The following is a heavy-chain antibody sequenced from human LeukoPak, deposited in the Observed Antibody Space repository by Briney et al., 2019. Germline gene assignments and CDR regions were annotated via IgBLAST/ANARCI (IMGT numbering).Heavy chain of an antibody. Sequence: SETLSLTCVVSGGSVSGYYWGWIRRPPGRGLEWIGYVYYSGSTNYNPSLKSRVTISVDTSKNQFSLKLSSVTAADTAVYYCARDVRTRSGSYYFLDYWGQGTLVTVSS. CDR1: GGSVSGYY. V-gene: IGHV4-59*02. CDR2: VYYSGST. D-gene: IGHD1-26*01. J-gene: IGHJ4*02. CDR3: ARDVRTRSGSYYFLDY.